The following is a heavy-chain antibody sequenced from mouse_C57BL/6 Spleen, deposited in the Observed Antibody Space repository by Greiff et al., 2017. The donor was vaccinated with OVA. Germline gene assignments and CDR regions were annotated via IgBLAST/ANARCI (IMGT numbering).Heavy chain of an antibody. D-gene: IGHD2-5*01. V-gene: IGHV1-82*01. Sequence: QVQLQQSGPELVKPGASVKISCKASGYAFSSSWMNWVKQRPGKGLEWIGRIYPGDGDTNYNGKFKGKATLTVDKSSSTAYMQLSSLTSEDSAVYFCARDSNYLDYWGQGTTLTVSS. CDR3: ARDSNYLDY. CDR1: GYAFSSSW. J-gene: IGHJ2*01. CDR2: IYPGDGDT.